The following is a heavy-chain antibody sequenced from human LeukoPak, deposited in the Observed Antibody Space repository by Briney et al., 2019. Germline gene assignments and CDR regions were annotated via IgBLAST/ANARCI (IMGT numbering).Heavy chain of an antibody. CDR2: IKSKTDGGTT. CDR1: GFTVSSNY. D-gene: IGHD3-22*01. J-gene: IGHJ4*02. CDR3: TTGVEYYYDSSGRRPFDY. V-gene: IGHV3-15*01. Sequence: GGSLRLSCEASGFTVSSNYMSWVRQAPGKGLEWVGRIKSKTDGGTTDYAAPVKGRFTISRDDSKNTLYLQMNSLKTEDTAVYYCTTGVEYYYDSSGRRPFDYWGQGTLVTVSS.